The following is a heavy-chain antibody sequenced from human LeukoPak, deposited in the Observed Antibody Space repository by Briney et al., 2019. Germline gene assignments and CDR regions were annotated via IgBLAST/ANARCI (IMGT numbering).Heavy chain of an antibody. CDR2: ISSSSSYI. V-gene: IGHV3-21*01. D-gene: IGHD3-9*01. CDR1: GFTFSSYS. CDR3: ARAHYDILTAPDY. Sequence: GGSLRLSCAASGFTFSSYSMNWVRQAPGKGLEWVSSISSSSSYIYYADSVKGRFTISRDNAKNSLYLQMHSLRAEDTAVYYCARAHYDILTAPDYWGQGTLVTVSS. J-gene: IGHJ4*02.